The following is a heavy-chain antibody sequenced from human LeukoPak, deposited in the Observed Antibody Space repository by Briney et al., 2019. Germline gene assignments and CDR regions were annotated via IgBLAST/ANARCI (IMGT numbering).Heavy chain of an antibody. D-gene: IGHD6-13*01. CDR1: GYTFTSYA. CDR2: INTNTGNP. CDR3: ARDRPYSRKDAFDI. Sequence: WASVKVSCKASGYTFTSYAMNWVRQAPGQGLEWMGWINTNTGNPTYAQGFTGRFVFSLDTSVSTAYLQTSSLKAEDTAVYYCARDRPYSRKDAFDIWGQGTMVTVSS. V-gene: IGHV7-4-1*02. J-gene: IGHJ3*02.